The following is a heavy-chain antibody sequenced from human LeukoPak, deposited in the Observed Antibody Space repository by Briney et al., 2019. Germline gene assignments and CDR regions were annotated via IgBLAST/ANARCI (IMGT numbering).Heavy chain of an antibody. CDR1: GGSISSSSYY. J-gene: IGHJ6*03. CDR3: ASMAYYYYYMDV. V-gene: IGHV4-39*07. Sequence: SETLSLTCTVSGGSISSSSYYWGWIRQPPGKGLEWIGSIYYSGSTYYNPSLKSRVTTSVDTSKNQFSLKLSSVTAADMAVYYCASMAYYYYYMDVWGKGTTVTVSS. D-gene: IGHD5-24*01. CDR2: IYYSGST.